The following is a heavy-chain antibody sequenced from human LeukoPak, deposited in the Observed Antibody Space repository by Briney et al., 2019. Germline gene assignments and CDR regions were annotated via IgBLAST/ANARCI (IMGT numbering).Heavy chain of an antibody. J-gene: IGHJ5*02. D-gene: IGHD2-2*01. V-gene: IGHV4-4*07. CDR2: IYTSGST. CDR3: ARVVPAASGGQGFDP. Sequence: SETLSLTCTVSGGSISSYYWSWIRQPAGKGLEWIGRIYTSGSTNCNPSLKSRVTTSVDTSKNQFSLKLSSVTAADTAVYYCARVVPAASGGQGFDPWGQGTLVTVSS. CDR1: GGSISSYY.